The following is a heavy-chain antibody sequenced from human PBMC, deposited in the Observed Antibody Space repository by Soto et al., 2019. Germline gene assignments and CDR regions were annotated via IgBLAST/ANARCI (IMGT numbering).Heavy chain of an antibody. Sequence: GESLKISCKDSGYSSTDYRINWVRQMPGKGLEWMGKIDPSDSSTTHSPTYSPSFQGHVTISFDKSIRTAYLQWSSLKASDTAMYYCARLAHDYTKSGMDVWGQGTTVTVS. CDR1: GYSSTDYR. CDR2: IDPSDSST. J-gene: IGHJ6*02. CDR3: ARLAHDYTKSGMDV. V-gene: IGHV5-10-1*01. D-gene: IGHD4-4*01.